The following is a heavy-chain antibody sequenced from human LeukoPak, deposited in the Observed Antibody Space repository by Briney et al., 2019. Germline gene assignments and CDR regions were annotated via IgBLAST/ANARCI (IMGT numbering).Heavy chain of an antibody. J-gene: IGHJ4*02. D-gene: IGHD5-24*01. V-gene: IGHV3-21*01. Sequence: GGSLRLSCAASGFTFSIFGMNWVRQAPGKGLEWVSSISSGSGYIYYADSVKGRFTISRNNAKNSLYLQMNSLRADDTAVYYCARDPDGSEAYFDYWGQGTLVTVSS. CDR1: GFTFSIFG. CDR3: ARDPDGSEAYFDY. CDR2: ISSGSGYI.